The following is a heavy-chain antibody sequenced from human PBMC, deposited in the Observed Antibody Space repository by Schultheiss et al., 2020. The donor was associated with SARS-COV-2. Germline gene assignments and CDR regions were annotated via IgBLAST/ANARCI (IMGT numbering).Heavy chain of an antibody. Sequence: ASVKVSCKASGYTFFTFGMSWVRQAPGQGLEWVGWISAYNGSTNYAQKFQGRVTMTRDTSSYTAYMELRTLRSDDTAVYYCAREVPPGAGPAPHDWGQGTLVTVSS. J-gene: IGHJ4*02. V-gene: IGHV1-18*01. CDR3: AREVPPGAGPAPHD. CDR2: ISAYNGST. D-gene: IGHD6-13*01. CDR1: GYTFFTFG.